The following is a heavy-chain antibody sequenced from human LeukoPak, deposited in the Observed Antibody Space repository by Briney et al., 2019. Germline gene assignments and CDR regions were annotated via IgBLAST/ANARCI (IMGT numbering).Heavy chain of an antibody. CDR1: GFTFSSYS. Sequence: GGSLRLSCSASGFTFSSYSLHWVRQAPGKGPEWVAVTWSAGGNTYVDSVKGRLTVSRDNFRKTLYLQMNSLRGEDTAVYYCARENSVAATRSFDFWGQGTMVAVSS. J-gene: IGHJ3*01. D-gene: IGHD6-19*01. CDR2: TWSAGGN. CDR3: ARENSVAATRSFDF. V-gene: IGHV3-33*01.